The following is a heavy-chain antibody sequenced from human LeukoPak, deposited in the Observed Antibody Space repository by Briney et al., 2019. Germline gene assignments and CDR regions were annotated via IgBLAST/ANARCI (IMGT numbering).Heavy chain of an antibody. Sequence: GGSLRLSCAASGFTFSTYWMSWVRQAPGKGLEWVANIKEDGSEKYYGDSAKRRFTISRDNAKNSLYLEMNSLRVEDTAVYYCARDSSGYQWGQGALVTVSS. D-gene: IGHD3-22*01. CDR1: GFTFSTYW. J-gene: IGHJ4*02. V-gene: IGHV3-7*01. CDR3: ARDSSGYQ. CDR2: IKEDGSEK.